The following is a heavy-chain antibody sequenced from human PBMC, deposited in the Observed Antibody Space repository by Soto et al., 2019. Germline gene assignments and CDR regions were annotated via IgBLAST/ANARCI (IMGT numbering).Heavy chain of an antibody. CDR3: ARHRWGSGSYSGLLDF. Sequence: QLQLQESGPGLVKPSETLSLTCSVSGGSISTSSYFWGWIRQPPGKGLEWVGAVHYSGCANYRSSPQSRVPISVDTSQNTFSLRLRPVTAADTAVYYCARHRWGSGSYSGLLDFWGQGALVTVSS. CDR2: VHYSGCA. D-gene: IGHD3-10*01. CDR1: GGSISTSSYF. J-gene: IGHJ4*02. V-gene: IGHV4-39*01.